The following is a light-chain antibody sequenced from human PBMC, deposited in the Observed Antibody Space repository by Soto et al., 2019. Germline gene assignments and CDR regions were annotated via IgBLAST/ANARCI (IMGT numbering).Light chain of an antibody. V-gene: IGKV1-39*01. CDR1: QSISLF. CDR3: HQTDSIPKT. J-gene: IGKJ1*01. CDR2: AAS. Sequence: DIQMTQSPSSLSASVGDRVTITCRASQSISLFLTWYQQKPGKAPKLLIYAASSLQTGVPSRFTGNGSGTEFTLTISSLQPEDFATYYCHQTDSIPKTFGQGTKVEIK.